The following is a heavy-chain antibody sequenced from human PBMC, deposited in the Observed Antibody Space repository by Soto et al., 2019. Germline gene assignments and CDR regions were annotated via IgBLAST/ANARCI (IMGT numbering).Heavy chain of an antibody. Sequence: ASVKVSCKASGYSFTGYYMHWVRQAPGQGLEWMGWINPNSGGTNYAQKFQGWVTMTRDTSISTAYMELSRLRSDDTAVYYCARGQSYSSGWYWEFDYWGQGTLVTVSS. V-gene: IGHV1-2*04. J-gene: IGHJ4*02. CDR2: INPNSGGT. CDR3: ARGQSYSSGWYWEFDY. D-gene: IGHD6-19*01. CDR1: GYSFTGYY.